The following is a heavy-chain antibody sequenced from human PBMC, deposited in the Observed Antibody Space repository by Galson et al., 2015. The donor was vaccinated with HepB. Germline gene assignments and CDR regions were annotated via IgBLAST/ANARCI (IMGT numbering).Heavy chain of an antibody. CDR2: IHPGDSDT. J-gene: IGHJ4*02. CDR1: GYTFSSYW. V-gene: IGHV5-51*01. CDR3: ARQDPHALYYFDS. D-gene: IGHD3-10*01. Sequence: QSGAEVKKPGESLKMSCKGSGYTFSSYWIAWVRQMPGKGLEWMGIIHPGDSDTRYSPSLQGQVTISADESTSTVYLQWSSLKASDTAIYYCARQDPHALYYFDSWGQGTLVTVSS.